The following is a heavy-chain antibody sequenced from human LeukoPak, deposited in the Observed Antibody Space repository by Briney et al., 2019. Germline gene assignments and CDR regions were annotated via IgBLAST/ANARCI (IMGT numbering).Heavy chain of an antibody. D-gene: IGHD2-2*01. V-gene: IGHV3-20*04. CDR1: GFAFDEHG. J-gene: IGHJ4*02. Sequence: SGGSLRLSCTASGFAFDEHGMSWVRQVPGKGLKWVSGINWSGRSTGYADPLRGRFTISRDNAKNSLYLQMDSLRAEDTALYYCARAPITSPFYFDSWGQGTLVTVSS. CDR2: INWSGRST. CDR3: ARAPITSPFYFDS.